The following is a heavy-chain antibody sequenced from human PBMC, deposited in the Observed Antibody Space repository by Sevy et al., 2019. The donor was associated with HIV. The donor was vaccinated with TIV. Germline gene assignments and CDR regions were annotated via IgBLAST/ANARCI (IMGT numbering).Heavy chain of an antibody. J-gene: IGHJ3*02. D-gene: IGHD2-21*02. CDR2: ISGSGGST. V-gene: IGHV3-23*01. CDR1: GFTFSSYA. CDR3: AKSNPLDCGGDCYSTDDAFDI. Sequence: GGSLRLSCAASGFTFSSYAMSWVRQAPGKGLEWVSAISGSGGSTYDADSVKGRFTISRDNSKNTLYLQMNSLRAEDTAVYYCAKSNPLDCGGDCYSTDDAFDIRGQGTMVTVSS.